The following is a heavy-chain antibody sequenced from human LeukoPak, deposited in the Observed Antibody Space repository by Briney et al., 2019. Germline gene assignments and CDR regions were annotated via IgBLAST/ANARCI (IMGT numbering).Heavy chain of an antibody. CDR1: GFTFSSYW. V-gene: IGHV3-30*02. CDR2: IRYDGTNK. D-gene: IGHD2-21*02. CDR3: AKEFVVVTGNYFAS. Sequence: PGGSLRLSCAASGFTFSSYWMHWVRQAPGKGLEWVAYIRYDGTNKYYADSVKGRFTISRDNSRNTLYLQMNSLRAEDTAVHYCAKEFVVVTGNYFASWGQGNLVTVSS. J-gene: IGHJ4*02.